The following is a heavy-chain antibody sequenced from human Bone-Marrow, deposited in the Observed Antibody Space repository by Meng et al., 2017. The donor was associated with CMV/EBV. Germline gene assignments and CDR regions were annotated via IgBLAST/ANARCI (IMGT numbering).Heavy chain of an antibody. V-gene: IGHV4-61*08. J-gene: IGHJ4*02. CDR2: IHYSGST. CDR1: GGSISTNAYY. D-gene: IGHD6-19*01. CDR3: ARDVGGSSGWGLGH. Sequence: SQTLSLTCGVSGGSISTNAYYWSWIRQPPGKGLEWIGYIHYSGSTSYTPSLKSRVTISVDTSKKQFSLKLSSVTTADTAVYYCARDVGGSSGWGLGHWGQGTLVTVSS.